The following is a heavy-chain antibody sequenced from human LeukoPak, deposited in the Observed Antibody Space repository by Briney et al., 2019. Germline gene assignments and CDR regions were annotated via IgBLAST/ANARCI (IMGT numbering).Heavy chain of an antibody. CDR2: IKQDGSEK. CDR3: ARGSHTTMIVVVITEY. J-gene: IGHJ4*02. V-gene: IGHV3-7*01. Sequence: GGSLRLSCVTSPGYGFTTHWMNWVRQAPGRGLEWVANIKQDGSEKSYLDSVRGRFTISRDNAKNTLYLQMNSLRAEDTAVYYCARGSHTTMIVVVITEYWGQGTLVTVSS. CDR1: PGYGFTTHW. D-gene: IGHD3-22*01.